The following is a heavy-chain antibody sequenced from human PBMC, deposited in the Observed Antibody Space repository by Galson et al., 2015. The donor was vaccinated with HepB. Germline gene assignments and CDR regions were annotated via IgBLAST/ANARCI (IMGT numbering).Heavy chain of an antibody. CDR2: TYYRSKWYN. V-gene: IGHV6-1*01. D-gene: IGHD6-19*01. CDR1: GDSVSSHSAA. Sequence: CAISGDSVSSHSAAWNWIRQSPSRGLEWLGRTYYRSKWYNDYAVSVKSRITINPDTSKNQFSLHLNSVTPEDTAVYYCARGGSGIVVARFDPWGQGTLVTVSS. J-gene: IGHJ5*02. CDR3: ARGGSGIVVARFDP.